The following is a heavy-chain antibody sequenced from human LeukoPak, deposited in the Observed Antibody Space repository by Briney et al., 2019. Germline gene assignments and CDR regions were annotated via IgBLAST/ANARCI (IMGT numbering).Heavy chain of an antibody. D-gene: IGHD3-22*01. V-gene: IGHV3-53*01. CDR1: GFNVRTTY. CDR2: LYTGGGT. CDR3: TRSGYRHPYHFDS. J-gene: IGHJ4*02. Sequence: GGSLRLSCTVSGFNVRTTYMSWVRQAPGKGPEWVSVLYTGGGTDYADSVKGRFTMSRDNPKNTLSLQMTSLRAEDTATYYCTRSGYRHPYHFDSWGLGTLVTVSS.